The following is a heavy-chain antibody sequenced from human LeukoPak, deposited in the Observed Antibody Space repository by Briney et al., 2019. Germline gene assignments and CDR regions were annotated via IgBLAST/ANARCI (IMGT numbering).Heavy chain of an antibody. V-gene: IGHV3-33*06. CDR1: GFTFSSYG. CDR3: AKGTWDTATVPDY. D-gene: IGHD5-18*01. CDR2: MWYDGSNK. Sequence: PGRSLRLSCAASGFTFSSYGMHWVRQAPGKGLEWVAVMWYDGSNKYYADSVKGRFTISRDNSKNTLYLQMNSLRAEDTAVYYCAKGTWDTATVPDYWGQGTLVTVSS. J-gene: IGHJ4*02.